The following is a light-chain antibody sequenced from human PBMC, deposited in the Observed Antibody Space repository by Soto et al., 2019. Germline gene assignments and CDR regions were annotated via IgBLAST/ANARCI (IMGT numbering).Light chain of an antibody. J-gene: IGKJ5*01. Sequence: EIVLTQSPATLSLSPGERATLSCRASQSISNFLAWYQQKPGQAPRLLIYDASNRATGVPARFSGTGSGIDFTLTISSLEPEDFAVYYCQQRSNWPQVTFGQGTRLEIK. CDR1: QSISNF. CDR2: DAS. V-gene: IGKV3-11*01. CDR3: QQRSNWPQVT.